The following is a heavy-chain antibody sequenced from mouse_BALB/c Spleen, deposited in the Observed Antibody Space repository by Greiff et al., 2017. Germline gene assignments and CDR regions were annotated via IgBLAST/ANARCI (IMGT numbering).Heavy chain of an antibody. CDR3: TREGYGNYYYFDY. J-gene: IGHJ2*01. CDR2: IHPGSGGT. V-gene: IGHV1-15*01. D-gene: IGHD2-10*02. CDR1: GYTFTDYE. Sequence: QVQLKESGPELVKPGASVKLSCKALGYTFTDYEMHWVKQTPVHGLEWIGAIHPGSGGTAYNQKFKGKATLTADKSSSTAYMELSSLTSEDSAVYYCTREGYGNYYYFDYWGQCTTLTVSS.